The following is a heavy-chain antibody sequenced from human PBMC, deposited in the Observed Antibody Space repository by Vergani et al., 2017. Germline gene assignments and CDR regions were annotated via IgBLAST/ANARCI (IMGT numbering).Heavy chain of an antibody. J-gene: IGHJ6*02. Sequence: QVQLVQSGAEVKKPGSSVKVSCKASGGTFSSYAISWVRQAPGQGLEWMGRIIPIFGTANYAQKFQGRVTITADESTSTAYMELSSLRSEDTAVYYWARDDIVVVVAAKGYGMDVWGQGTTVTVSS. CDR1: GGTFSSYA. V-gene: IGHV1-69*18. D-gene: IGHD2-15*01. CDR3: ARDDIVVVVAAKGYGMDV. CDR2: IIPIFGTA.